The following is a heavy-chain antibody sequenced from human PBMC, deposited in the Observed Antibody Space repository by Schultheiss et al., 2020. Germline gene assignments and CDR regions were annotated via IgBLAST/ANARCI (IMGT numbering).Heavy chain of an antibody. CDR1: GFTFSDYY. CDR3: ARDSYYDSSGYYVDAFDI. CDR2: ISSSSSYI. V-gene: IGHV3-21*01. J-gene: IGHJ3*02. D-gene: IGHD3-22*01. Sequence: GGSLRLSCAASGFTFSDYYMNWVRQAPGKGLEWVSSISSSSSYIYYADSVKGRFTISRDNSKNTLYLQMNSLRAEDTSVYYCARDSYYDSSGYYVDAFDIWGQGTMVTVSS.